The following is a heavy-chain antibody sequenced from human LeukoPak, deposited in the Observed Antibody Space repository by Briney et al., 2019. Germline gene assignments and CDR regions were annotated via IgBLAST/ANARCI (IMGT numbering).Heavy chain of an antibody. CDR2: ISSSTTDI. J-gene: IGHJ4*02. V-gene: IGHV3-21*01. Sequence: PGGSLRLSSAASAFTFSNYAMHWARQAPGKGLEWVSCISSSTTDIYYADSVKGRFTISRDNAKRSVYLQMNSLRAEDTAVYYCAILEGVEDYWGQGTLVTVSS. CDR3: AILEGVEDY. CDR1: AFTFSNYA. D-gene: IGHD5-24*01.